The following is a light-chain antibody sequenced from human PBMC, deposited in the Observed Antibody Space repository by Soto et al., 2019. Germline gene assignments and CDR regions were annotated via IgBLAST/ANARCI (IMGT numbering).Light chain of an antibody. Sequence: EIVLTQSPGTLSLSPGERATLSCRASQSVTSSYLAWYQQKPGQAPWLLIYGASNRASGIPDRFSGSGSGTDFTLTISSLEPEDFVVYYCQQRSNWITFGQGTRLEIK. CDR3: QQRSNWIT. J-gene: IGKJ5*01. CDR2: GAS. V-gene: IGKV3D-20*02. CDR1: QSVTSSY.